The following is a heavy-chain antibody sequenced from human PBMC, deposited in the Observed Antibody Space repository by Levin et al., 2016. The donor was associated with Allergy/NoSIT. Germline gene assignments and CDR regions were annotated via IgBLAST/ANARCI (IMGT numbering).Heavy chain of an antibody. J-gene: IGHJ4*02. Sequence: GESLKISCAASGFALSDYYMSWIRQAPGKGLEWVSYISGGSRYTNYADSVKGRFTISRDNTKNSLFLQMNGLTAGDTALYYCARDSPYGGNSNYFDYWGQGVLVTVSS. D-gene: IGHD4-23*01. CDR1: GFALSDYY. V-gene: IGHV3-11*05. CDR2: ISGGSRYT. CDR3: ARDSPYGGNSNYFDY.